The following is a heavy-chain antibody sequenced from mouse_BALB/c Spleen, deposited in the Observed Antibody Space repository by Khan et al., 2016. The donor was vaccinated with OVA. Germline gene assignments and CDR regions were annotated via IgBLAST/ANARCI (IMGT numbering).Heavy chain of an antibody. D-gene: IGHD2-3*01. J-gene: IGHJ2*01. V-gene: IGHV5-9-3*01. Sequence: EVELVESGGGLVKPGGSLKLSCAASGFTFNNYAMSWVRQTPEQRLEWVATVSSGGSYTYYPDSVKGRFTISRDNAKNTLYLQMSSLRSEDTAMYYCARQGGIYDGPFDYWGQGTTLTVSS. CDR3: ARQGGIYDGPFDY. CDR1: GFTFNNYA. CDR2: VSSGGSYT.